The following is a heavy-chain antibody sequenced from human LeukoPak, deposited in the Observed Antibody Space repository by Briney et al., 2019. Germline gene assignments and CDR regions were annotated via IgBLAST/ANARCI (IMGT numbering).Heavy chain of an antibody. Sequence: GRSLRLSCAASGFTFSSYGMHWVRQAPGKGLEWVADIWYDGSNKYYADSVKGRFTISRDNSKNTLYLQMNSLRAEDTAVYFCARSPGIAAAGYHFDYWGQGTLVTVSS. CDR3: ARSPGIAAAGYHFDY. CDR2: IWYDGSNK. V-gene: IGHV3-33*01. J-gene: IGHJ4*02. D-gene: IGHD6-13*01. CDR1: GFTFSSYG.